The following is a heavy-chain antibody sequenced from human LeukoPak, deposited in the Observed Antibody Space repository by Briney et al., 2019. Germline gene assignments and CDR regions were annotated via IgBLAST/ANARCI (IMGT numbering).Heavy chain of an antibody. CDR3: AKGGGSSFRGDYYYYYMDV. CDR2: IYNSEIT. J-gene: IGHJ6*03. D-gene: IGHD2-15*01. Sequence: SETLSLTCTVSGAAITDYYWSWIRQAPGKGLELIGYIYNSEITNYNPSLTSRVTMSVDTSKNQFSLKLKSMTAADTAVYYCAKGGGSSFRGDYYYYYMDVWGKGTTVTVSS. CDR1: GAAITDYY. V-gene: IGHV4-59*01.